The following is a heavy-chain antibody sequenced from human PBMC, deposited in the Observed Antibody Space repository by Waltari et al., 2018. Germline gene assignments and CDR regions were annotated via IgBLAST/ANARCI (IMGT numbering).Heavy chain of an antibody. V-gene: IGHV4-34*01. Sequence: QVQLQQWGAGLLKPSETLSLTCAVYGGSFSGYYCSWIRQPPGKGLEWIGEINHSGSTNYNPSLKSRVTISVDTSKNQFSLKLSSVTAADTAVYYCARGRRVYYYYYMDVWGKGTTVTVSS. CDR1: GGSFSGYY. CDR2: INHSGST. J-gene: IGHJ6*03. CDR3: ARGRRVYYYYYMDV.